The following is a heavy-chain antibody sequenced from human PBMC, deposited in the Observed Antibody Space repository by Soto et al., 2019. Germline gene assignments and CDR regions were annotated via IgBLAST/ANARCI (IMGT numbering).Heavy chain of an antibody. CDR1: GFTFSDYY. CDR3: AREAYGSGSYYSY. D-gene: IGHD3-10*01. J-gene: IGHJ4*02. Sequence: XGSLRLSCAASGFTFSDYYMSWIRQAPGKGLEWVSYISSSSSYTNYADSVKGRFTISRDNAKNSLYLQMNSLRAEDTTVYYCAREAYGSGSYYSYWGQGTLVTVS. V-gene: IGHV3-11*06. CDR2: ISSSSSYT.